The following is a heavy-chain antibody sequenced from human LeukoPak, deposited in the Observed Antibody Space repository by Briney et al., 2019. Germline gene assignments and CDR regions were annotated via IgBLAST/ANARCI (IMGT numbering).Heavy chain of an antibody. J-gene: IGHJ4*02. V-gene: IGHV3-7*01. CDR3: ARSYYYDSSHTVDY. CDR2: INQDGSKE. Sequence: GGSLRLSCAASGFSFSSSWMHWVRQAPGKGLEWVANINQDGSKEYYVDSVKGRFTISRDNAKNSLNLQMNSLRAEDTAVYYCARSYYYDSSHTVDYWGQGTLVTVSS. D-gene: IGHD3-22*01. CDR1: GFSFSSSW.